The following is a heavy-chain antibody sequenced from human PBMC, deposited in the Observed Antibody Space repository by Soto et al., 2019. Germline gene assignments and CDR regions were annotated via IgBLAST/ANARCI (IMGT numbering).Heavy chain of an antibody. D-gene: IGHD4-17*01. Sequence: SXKISFKVSGYTXNELSMDLVRQAPGKGLEWMGGFDPEDGETIYAQKFQGRVTMTEHKSTDTAYMELSSLRSQDTAVYYCATLDYGEVDPWGQGSRVTVPQ. V-gene: IGHV1-24*01. J-gene: IGHJ5*02. CDR3: ATLDYGEVDP. CDR1: GYTXNELS. CDR2: FDPEDGET.